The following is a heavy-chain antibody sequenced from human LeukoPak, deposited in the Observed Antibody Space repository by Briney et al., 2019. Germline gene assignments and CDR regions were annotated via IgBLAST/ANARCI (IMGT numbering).Heavy chain of an antibody. CDR3: ARRKRSAAGGRNWFDP. J-gene: IGHJ5*02. CDR1: GYTFTSYD. V-gene: IGHV1-8*01. CDR2: MNPNSGNT. D-gene: IGHD6-13*01. Sequence: ASVKVSCKASGYTFTSYDINGVRQATGQGLEWMGWMNPNSGNTGYAQKFQGRVTMTRNTSISTAYMELSSLRSEDTAVHYCARRKRSAAGGRNWFDPWGQGTLVTVSS.